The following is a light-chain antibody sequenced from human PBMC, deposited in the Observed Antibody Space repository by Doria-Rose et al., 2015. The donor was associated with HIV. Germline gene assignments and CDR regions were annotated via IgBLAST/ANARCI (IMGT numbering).Light chain of an antibody. CDR2: AAS. V-gene: IGKV1-39*01. Sequence: DTQLTQSPSSLSASVGDRVTITCRASQSTGSFLNWYQQKPGKAPKLLIYAASSVQNGVPSRFSGSGSGTDFTLTISSLQPEDFATYFCQQSYSTPLTFGGGTKVEIK. CDR1: QSTGSF. CDR3: QQSYSTPLT. J-gene: IGKJ4*01.